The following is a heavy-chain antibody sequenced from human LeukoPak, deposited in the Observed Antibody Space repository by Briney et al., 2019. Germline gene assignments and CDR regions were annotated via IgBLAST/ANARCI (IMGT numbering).Heavy chain of an antibody. J-gene: IGHJ4*02. Sequence: ASVKVSCKASGYTFTGCCMHWVRQAPGQGLEWMGWINPNSGGTNYAQKFQGRVTMTRDTSISTAYMELSRLRSDDTAVYYCARERRDSSSWPFDYWGQGTLVTVSS. CDR1: GYTFTGCC. D-gene: IGHD6-13*01. V-gene: IGHV1-2*02. CDR3: ARERRDSSSWPFDY. CDR2: INPNSGGT.